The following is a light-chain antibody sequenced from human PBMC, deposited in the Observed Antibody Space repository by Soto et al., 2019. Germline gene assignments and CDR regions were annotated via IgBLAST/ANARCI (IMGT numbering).Light chain of an antibody. CDR1: SGHSSHI. CDR2: VEGSGSF. Sequence: QLVLTQSSSASASLGSSVKLTCTLSSGHSSHIIAWHQQQPGKAPRYLMKVEGSGSFNKGSGVPDRFSGYRSGADRYLTISNLQFVDEADYYCETWDSNTWVFGGGTKVTVL. V-gene: IGLV4-60*02. J-gene: IGLJ3*02. CDR3: ETWDSNTWV.